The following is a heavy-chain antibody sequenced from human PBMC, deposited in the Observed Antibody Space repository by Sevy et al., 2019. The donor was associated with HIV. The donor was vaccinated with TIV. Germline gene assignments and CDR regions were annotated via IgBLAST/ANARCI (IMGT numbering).Heavy chain of an antibody. D-gene: IGHD1-26*01. Sequence: GGSLRLSCVASGFTFNKAWMSWVRQAPGKGLEWVGRIKSKTDGATRDLAASVKGRIIISRDDSTDTLYLQISNLKIEDTAVYFCAAGVGASDIDYWGQGTLVTVSS. V-gene: IGHV3-15*01. CDR1: GFTFNKAW. CDR3: AAGVGASDIDY. J-gene: IGHJ4*02. CDR2: IKSKTDGATR.